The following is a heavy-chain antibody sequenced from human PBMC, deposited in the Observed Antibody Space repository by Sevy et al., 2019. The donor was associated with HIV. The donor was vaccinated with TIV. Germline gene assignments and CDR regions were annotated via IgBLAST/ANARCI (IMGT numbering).Heavy chain of an antibody. CDR3: ARDNATVSRRGLRYYYYGTDV. J-gene: IGHJ6*02. D-gene: IGHD2-2*01. V-gene: IGHV3-7*01. CDR2: INEDGTEK. CDR1: GFTFSTYW. Sequence: GGSLRLSCAASGFTFSTYWMSWFRQAPGKGLEWVANINEDGTEKFYVDSVKGRFTMSRDNAKNSLYLQMNSLRAEDAAVYYRARDNATVSRRGLRYYYYGTDVWGQGTTVTVSS.